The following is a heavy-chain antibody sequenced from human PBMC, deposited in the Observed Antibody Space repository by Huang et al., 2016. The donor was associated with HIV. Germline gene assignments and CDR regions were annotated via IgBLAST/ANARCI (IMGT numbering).Heavy chain of an antibody. CDR1: GGSFNNFG. J-gene: IGHJ3*01. D-gene: IGHD3-16*01. CDR2: IIPRFGTR. CDR3: AKRGGAWGSPYAFDL. V-gene: IGHV1-69*13. Sequence: QVQLVQSGAEVRKPGSSVKVSCRASGGSFNNFGINWVRQAPGQGLEWRGEIIPRFGTRNDAQRFKDRVTITADETTGVVHLEVTSLRSDDTAVYFCAKRGGAWGSPYAFDLWGPGTMVTVSS.